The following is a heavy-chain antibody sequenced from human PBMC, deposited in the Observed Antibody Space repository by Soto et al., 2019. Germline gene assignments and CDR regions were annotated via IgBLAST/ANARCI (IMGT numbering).Heavy chain of an antibody. CDR1: GLIFSRYW. Sequence: SGGSLRLSCKVSGLIFSRYWMSWVRQTPGKGLEWVAKIPQDGVDGHYADAVKGRFTISRDNGKNSLYLQMNNLRAEDTAVYYCARDHLILPAHDFFYGSDVWGRGATVTVSS. D-gene: IGHD2-21*02. CDR2: IPQDGVDG. J-gene: IGHJ6*02. V-gene: IGHV3-7*03. CDR3: ARDHLILPAHDFFYGSDV.